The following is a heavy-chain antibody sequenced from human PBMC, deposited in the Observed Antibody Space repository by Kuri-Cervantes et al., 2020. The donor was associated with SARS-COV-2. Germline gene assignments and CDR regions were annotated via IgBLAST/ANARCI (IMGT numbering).Heavy chain of an antibody. CDR3: AKDRNPSWIQAWFDY. Sequence: GGSLRLSCAAYGFTFSSYGMHWVRQAPGKGLEWVAVISYDGSNKYCADSVKGRFTISRDNSKNTLYLQMNSLRAEDTAVYYCAKDRNPSWIQAWFDYWGQGTLVTVSS. D-gene: IGHD5-18*01. CDR1: GFTFSSYG. CDR2: ISYDGSNK. V-gene: IGHV3-30*18. J-gene: IGHJ4*02.